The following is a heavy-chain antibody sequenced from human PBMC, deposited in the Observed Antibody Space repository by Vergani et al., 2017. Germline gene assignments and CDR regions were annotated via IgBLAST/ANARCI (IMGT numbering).Heavy chain of an antibody. V-gene: IGHV3-66*02. D-gene: IGHD1-26*01. Sequence: EVQLVESGGGLVQPGGSLRLSCAASGFTVSSNYMNWVRQAPGKGLEWVSVMYSGGSTYYAESVKGRFTISRDNSKNWLCLQVNSLRAEDTAVYYWAIRVVGSVLSFDLWGRGTLVTVSS. CDR2: MYSGGST. CDR3: AIRVVGSVLSFDL. J-gene: IGHJ2*01. CDR1: GFTVSSNY.